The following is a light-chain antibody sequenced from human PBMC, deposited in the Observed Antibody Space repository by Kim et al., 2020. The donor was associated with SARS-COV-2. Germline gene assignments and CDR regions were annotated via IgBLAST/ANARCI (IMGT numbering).Light chain of an antibody. V-gene: IGLV1-44*01. CDR1: SSNIGGHT. CDR2: SIN. J-gene: IGLJ3*02. Sequence: GQGVPISCSGSSSNIGGHTVSWYQQLPRAAPKLLIYSINQRPSGVPDRFSASKSGTSASLAISGLQSEDEADYYCATWDDSLTVWVFGGGTQLTVL. CDR3: ATWDDSLTVWV.